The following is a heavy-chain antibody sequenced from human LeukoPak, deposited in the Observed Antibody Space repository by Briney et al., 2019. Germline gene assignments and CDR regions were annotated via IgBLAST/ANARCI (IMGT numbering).Heavy chain of an antibody. D-gene: IGHD2-8*02. CDR2: IRSKANIYAT. CDR3: TRPTGGKVDY. CDR1: GFTFSGSA. Sequence: GGSLRLSCAASGFTFSGSAMHWVRQAAGKGLEWVGRIRSKANIYATAYAASVKGMFTISRDDSKNTAYLQMNSLKTEDTAVYYCTRPTGGKVDYWGQGTLVTVSS. J-gene: IGHJ4*02. V-gene: IGHV3-73*01.